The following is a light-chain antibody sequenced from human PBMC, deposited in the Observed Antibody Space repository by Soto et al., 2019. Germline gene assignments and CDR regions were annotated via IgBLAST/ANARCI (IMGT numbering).Light chain of an antibody. CDR1: SSDVGGYNY. Sequence: QSALTQPASVSGSPGQSITISCTGTSSDVGGYNYVSWYQQHPGKAPKFMIYDVSNRPSGVSNRFSGSKSGNTASLTISGLQAEDEADYYCSSYTRSSTLVFGGGTKVTVL. CDR2: DVS. V-gene: IGLV2-14*01. J-gene: IGLJ2*01. CDR3: SSYTRSSTLV.